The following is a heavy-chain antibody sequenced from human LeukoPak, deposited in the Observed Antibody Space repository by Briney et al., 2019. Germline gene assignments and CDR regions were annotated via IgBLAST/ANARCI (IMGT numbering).Heavy chain of an antibody. CDR3: ARDPHYHDRSGSFV. CDR1: GGSISSVDYV. Sequence: SQTLSLTCTVSGGSISSVDYVWSWLRQPPGKGREGIGYIYYSGSAYYNPSLKSRVTISVDTSKNQFSLKLSPVTAADTAVYYCARDPHYHDRSGSFVWGQGTMVTVSS. V-gene: IGHV4-30-4*08. D-gene: IGHD3-22*01. J-gene: IGHJ3*01. CDR2: IYYSGSA.